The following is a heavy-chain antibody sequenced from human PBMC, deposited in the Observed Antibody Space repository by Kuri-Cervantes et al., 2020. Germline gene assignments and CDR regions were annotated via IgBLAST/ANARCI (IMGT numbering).Heavy chain of an antibody. Sequence: GGSLRLSCAASGFTFSSYWMHWVRQAPGKGLVWVSRINSDGSSTSYADSVKGRFTISRDNAKNTLYLQMNSLRAEDTALYYCATTSSSSWEDAFDIWGQGTMVTVSS. D-gene: IGHD6-13*01. V-gene: IGHV3-74*01. CDR2: INSDGSST. CDR1: GFTFSSYW. J-gene: IGHJ3*02. CDR3: ATTSSSSWEDAFDI.